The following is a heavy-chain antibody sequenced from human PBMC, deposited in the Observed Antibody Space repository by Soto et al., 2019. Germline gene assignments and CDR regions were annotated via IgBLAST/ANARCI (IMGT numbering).Heavy chain of an antibody. Sequence: QVQLVESGGGVVQPGRSLRLSCAASGFTFSSYAMHWVRQAPGKGLEWVAVISYDGSNKYYADSVKGRFTISRDNFKNTVYPQMNSLRAEGTAVYYWGREVGGWLTNLGAFEFRGQGTLVTVSS. V-gene: IGHV3-30-3*01. CDR3: GREVGGWLTNLGAFEF. J-gene: IGHJ4*01. D-gene: IGHD3-16*01. CDR1: GFTFSSYA. CDR2: ISYDGSNK.